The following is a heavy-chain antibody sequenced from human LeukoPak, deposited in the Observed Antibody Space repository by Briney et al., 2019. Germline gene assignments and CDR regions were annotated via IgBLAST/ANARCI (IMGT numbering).Heavy chain of an antibody. J-gene: IGHJ5*02. D-gene: IGHD3-9*01. Sequence: ASVKLSCKASGYTFTSYDINWVRQATGQGLEWMGWMNPNSGNTGYAQRFQGRVTMTRNTSISTAYMELSSLRSEDTAVYYCARGARKYDILTGYYGCWFDPWGQGTLVTVSS. CDR3: ARGARKYDILTGYYGCWFDP. CDR1: GYTFTSYD. CDR2: MNPNSGNT. V-gene: IGHV1-8*01.